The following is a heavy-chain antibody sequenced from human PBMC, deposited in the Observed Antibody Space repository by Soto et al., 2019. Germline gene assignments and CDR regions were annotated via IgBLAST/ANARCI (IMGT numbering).Heavy chain of an antibody. D-gene: IGHD1-26*01. CDR1: GFTFGDYA. Sequence: GGSLRLSCTASGFTFGDYAMSWVRQAPGKGLEWVGFIRSKAYGGTTEYAASVKGRFTISRDDSKSIAYLQMNSLKTEDTAVYYCTTGSYYAIDYWGQGTLFTVSS. CDR2: IRSKAYGGTT. V-gene: IGHV3-49*04. CDR3: TTGSYYAIDY. J-gene: IGHJ4*02.